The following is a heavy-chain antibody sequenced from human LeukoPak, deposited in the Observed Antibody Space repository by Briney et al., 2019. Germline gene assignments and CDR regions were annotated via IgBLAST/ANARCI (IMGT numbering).Heavy chain of an antibody. J-gene: IGHJ4*02. V-gene: IGHV3-7*01. CDR3: ARDVKGGHFDY. Sequence: AGGSLRLSCAASGFIFKNEWMTWVRQAPRKGLEWVANIKHDGSEKDYAASVKGRFTISRDNLENSLDLQMNSLRDEDTAVYYCARDVKGGHFDYWGQGILVIVSS. D-gene: IGHD3-16*01. CDR2: IKHDGSEK. CDR1: GFIFKNEW.